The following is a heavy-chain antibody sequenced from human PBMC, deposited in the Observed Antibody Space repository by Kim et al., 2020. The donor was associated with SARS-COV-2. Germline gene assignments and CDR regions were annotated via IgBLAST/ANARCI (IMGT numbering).Heavy chain of an antibody. CDR1: GGSISSYY. Sequence: SETLSLTCTVSGGSISSYYWSWIRQPPGKGLEWIGYIYYSGSTNYNPSLKSRVTISVDTSKNQFSLKLSSVTAADTAVYYCAREGGDPTQYYYYYGMDVWGQGTTVTVSS. D-gene: IGHD4-17*01. V-gene: IGHV4-59*01. CDR3: AREGGDPTQYYYYYGMDV. CDR2: IYYSGST. J-gene: IGHJ6*02.